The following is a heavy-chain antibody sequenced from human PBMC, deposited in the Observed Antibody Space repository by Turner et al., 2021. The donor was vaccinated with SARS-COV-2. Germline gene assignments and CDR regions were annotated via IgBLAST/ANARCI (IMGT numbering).Heavy chain of an antibody. CDR1: GGSISSGSYY. CDR2: IYTMGSA. D-gene: IGHD1-26*01. V-gene: IGHV4-61*02. Sequence: QVQLQESGPGLVKPSQTLSLTCTVSGGSISSGSYYWSWIRQPAGKGLEWIGRIYTMGSANYTPSLKSRVTISVDTSKNQFSLKLSSVTAADTAVYYCARGGAGYYYYMDVWGKGTTVTVSS. J-gene: IGHJ6*03. CDR3: ARGGAGYYYYMDV.